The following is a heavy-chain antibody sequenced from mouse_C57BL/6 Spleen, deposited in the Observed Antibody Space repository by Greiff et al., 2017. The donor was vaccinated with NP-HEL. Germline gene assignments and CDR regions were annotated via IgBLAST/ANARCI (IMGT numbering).Heavy chain of an antibody. Sequence: EVKLQESGPELVKPGASVKMSCKASGYTFTDYNMHWVKQSHGKSLEWIGYINPNNGGTSYNQKFKGKATLTVNKSSSTAYMELRSLTSEDSAVYYCARSSGYSHFDYWGQGTTLTVSS. J-gene: IGHJ2*01. D-gene: IGHD3-2*02. V-gene: IGHV1-22*01. CDR1: GYTFTDYN. CDR2: INPNNGGT. CDR3: ARSSGYSHFDY.